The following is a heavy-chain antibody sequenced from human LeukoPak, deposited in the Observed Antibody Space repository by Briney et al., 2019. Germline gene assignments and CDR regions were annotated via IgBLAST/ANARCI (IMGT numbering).Heavy chain of an antibody. D-gene: IGHD1-7*01. CDR1: GFTFSSYW. V-gene: IGHV3-74*01. CDR3: ARGRNNWNSLMSY. CDR2: INSDGSST. J-gene: IGHJ4*02. Sequence: PGGSLRLSCAASGFTFSSYWMHWVRQAPEKGLVWVSRINSDGSSTSYADSVKGRFIISRDNAKNTLYLQMNSLRAEDTAVYYCARGRNNWNSLMSYWGQGTLVTVSS.